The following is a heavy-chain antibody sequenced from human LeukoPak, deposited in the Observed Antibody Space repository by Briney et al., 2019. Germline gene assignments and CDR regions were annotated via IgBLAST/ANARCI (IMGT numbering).Heavy chain of an antibody. D-gene: IGHD6-13*01. J-gene: IGHJ3*02. CDR2: ISSSSSYI. CDR1: GFTFSSYA. Sequence: GGSLRLSCAASGFTFSSYAMSWVRQAPGKGLEWVSSISSSSSYIYYADSVKGRFTISRDNAKNSLYLQMNSLRAEDTAVYYCARDWRHRWYDAFDIWGQGTMVTVSS. CDR3: ARDWRHRWYDAFDI. V-gene: IGHV3-21*01.